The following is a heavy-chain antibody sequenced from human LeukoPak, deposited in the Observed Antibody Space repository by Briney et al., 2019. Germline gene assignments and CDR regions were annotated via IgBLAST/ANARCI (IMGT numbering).Heavy chain of an antibody. CDR1: GFTFGDYA. V-gene: IGHV3-49*03. D-gene: IGHD6-19*01. CDR3: SRGSGWLSVY. J-gene: IGHJ4*02. Sequence: PGGSLRLSCTASGFTFGDYAMSWFRQAPGKGLEWIGFISGGTTEYAASVKGRFTISRDDSTSIAYLQMNSLTTEDTAVYYCSRGSGWLSVYWGQGTLVTVSS. CDR2: ISGGTT.